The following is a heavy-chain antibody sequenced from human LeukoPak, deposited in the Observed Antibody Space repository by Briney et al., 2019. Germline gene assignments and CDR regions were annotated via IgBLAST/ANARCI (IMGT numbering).Heavy chain of an antibody. V-gene: IGHV3-30*04. CDR3: ARDVEVAGIRDS. J-gene: IGHJ4*02. D-gene: IGHD6-19*01. CDR1: GFTFSSYA. CDR2: ISYDGSNK. Sequence: GGSLRLSCAASGFTFSSYAMHWVRQAPGKGLEWVAVISYDGSNKYYADSVKGRFIISRDNTDNSLYLQMNNLRADDTALYYCARDVEVAGIRDSWGQGTVVTVSS.